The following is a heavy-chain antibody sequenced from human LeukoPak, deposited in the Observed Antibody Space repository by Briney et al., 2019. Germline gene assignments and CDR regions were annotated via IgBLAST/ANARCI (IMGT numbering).Heavy chain of an antibody. CDR2: IYTSGST. Sequence: PSETLSLTCTVPGGSISSYYWSWIRQPAGEGLEWIGRIYTSGSTNYNPSLKSRVTMSVDTSKNQFSLKLSSVTAADTAVYYCARVSAVAGTYYFDYWGQGTLVTVSS. V-gene: IGHV4-4*07. CDR3: ARVSAVAGTYYFDY. CDR1: GGSISSYY. J-gene: IGHJ4*02. D-gene: IGHD6-19*01.